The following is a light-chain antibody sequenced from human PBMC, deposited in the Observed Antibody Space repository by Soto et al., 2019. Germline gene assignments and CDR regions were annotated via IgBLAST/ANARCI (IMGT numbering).Light chain of an antibody. CDR3: SSYTSSSTPYV. V-gene: IGLV2-14*01. CDR2: DVS. CDR1: SSDFGGYNY. Sequence: QSVLTQPASVSGSPGQSITISCTGTSSDFGGYNYVSWYQQHPGKAPKLMIYDVSNRPSGVSNRFSGSKSGNTASLTISGLQAEDEADCYCSSYTSSSTPYVFGTGTKVTVL. J-gene: IGLJ1*01.